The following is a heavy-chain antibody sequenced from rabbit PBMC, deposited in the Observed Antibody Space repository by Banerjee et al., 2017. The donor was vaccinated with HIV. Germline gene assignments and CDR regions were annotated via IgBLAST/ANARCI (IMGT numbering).Heavy chain of an antibody. D-gene: IGHD6-1*01. V-gene: IGHV1S47*01. CDR2: IRSIDGVV. Sequence: ELVESGGGLVQPGESLELSCKASGIDFSNVGIGWVRQAPGKGLEWIVCIRSIDGVVFYASWVNGRFTISSHNAQNTVDLKVNSLTAADTATYFCVGGGQNGFELWGQGTLVTVS. CDR3: VGGGQNGFEL. CDR1: GIDFSNVG. J-gene: IGHJ4*01.